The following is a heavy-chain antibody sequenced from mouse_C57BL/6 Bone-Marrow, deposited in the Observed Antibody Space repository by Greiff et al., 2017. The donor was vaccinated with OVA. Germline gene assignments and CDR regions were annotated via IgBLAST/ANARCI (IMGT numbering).Heavy chain of an antibody. CDR1: GYTFTSYW. D-gene: IGHD2-4*01. CDR3: ARVPYDYDEGYAMDY. V-gene: IGHV1-55*01. Sequence: VQLQQPGAELVKPGASVKMSCKASGYTFTSYWITWVKQRPGQGLEWIGDIYPGSGSTNYNEKFKSKATLTVDTSSSTAYMQLSSLTSEDSAVYYCARVPYDYDEGYAMDYWGQGTSVTVSS. CDR2: IYPGSGST. J-gene: IGHJ4*01.